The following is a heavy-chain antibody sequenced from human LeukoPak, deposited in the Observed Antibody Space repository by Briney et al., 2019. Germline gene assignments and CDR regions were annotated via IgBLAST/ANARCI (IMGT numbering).Heavy chain of an antibody. CDR1: GGSISSSSYY. J-gene: IGHJ5*02. D-gene: IGHD5-18*01. CDR2: INHSGST. V-gene: IGHV4-39*07. Sequence: SETLSLTCTVSGGSISSSSYYWGWIRQPPGKGLEWIGEINHSGSTNYNPSLKSRVTISVDTSKNQFSLKLSSVTAADTAVYYCARRGLGAAWIQLWLRGNWFDPWGQGTLVTVSS. CDR3: ARRGLGAAWIQLWLRGNWFDP.